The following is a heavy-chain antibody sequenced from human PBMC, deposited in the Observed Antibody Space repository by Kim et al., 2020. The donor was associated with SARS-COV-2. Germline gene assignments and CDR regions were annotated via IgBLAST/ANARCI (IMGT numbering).Heavy chain of an antibody. CDR3: AKEGIAVAGGKSYCYYGMDG. CDR2: ISWNSGSI. V-gene: IGHV3-9*01. CDR1: GFTFDDYA. Sequence: GGSLRLSCAASGFTFDDYAMHWVRQAPGKGLEWVSGISWNSGSIGYADSVKGRFTISRDNAKNSLYLQMNSLRAEDTALYYCAKEGIAVAGGKSYCYYGMDGWGQGTTVTVSS. J-gene: IGHJ6*02. D-gene: IGHD6-19*01.